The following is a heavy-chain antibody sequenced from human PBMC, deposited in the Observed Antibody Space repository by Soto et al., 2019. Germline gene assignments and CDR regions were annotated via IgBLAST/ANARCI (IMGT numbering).Heavy chain of an antibody. V-gene: IGHV3-23*01. CDR2: ISGSGGST. D-gene: IGHD2-15*01. CDR1: GFTFSSYA. CDR3: AKDLVVVVVAATRDNWFDP. J-gene: IGHJ5*02. Sequence: GGSLRLSCAASGFTFSSYAMSWVRQAPGKGLEWVSAISGSGGSTYYADSVKGRFTISRDNSKNRLYRQMNSLRAEDTAVYYCAKDLVVVVVAATRDNWFDPGGQGTLVTVSS.